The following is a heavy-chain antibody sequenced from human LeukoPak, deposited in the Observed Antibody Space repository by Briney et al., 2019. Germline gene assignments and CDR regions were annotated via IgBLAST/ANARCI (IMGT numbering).Heavy chain of an antibody. D-gene: IGHD3-3*01. CDR2: INHSGST. J-gene: IGHJ4*02. CDR1: GGSFSGYY. CDR3: ARAVLRSFDY. Sequence: SETLSLTCAVYGGSFSGYYWSWIRQPPGKGLEWIGEINHSGSTNYNPSLKSRVTISVDTSKNQFSLKLSSVTAADTAVYSCARAVLRSFDYWGQGTLVTVSS. V-gene: IGHV4-34*01.